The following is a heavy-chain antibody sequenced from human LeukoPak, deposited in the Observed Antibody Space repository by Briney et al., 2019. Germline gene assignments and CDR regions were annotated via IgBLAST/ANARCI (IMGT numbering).Heavy chain of an antibody. J-gene: IGHJ6*03. CDR3: ARVDRYYFYMDV. Sequence: ASVKVSCKASGGTFSSYIITWVRQAPGQGLEWMGGIIPLFNTPNYAQKFQGRVTITTDDSTHTSYVELRSLRSEDTAVCYCARVDRYYFYMDVWGKGTTVTVSS. CDR2: IIPLFNTP. CDR1: GGTFSSYI. V-gene: IGHV1-69*05.